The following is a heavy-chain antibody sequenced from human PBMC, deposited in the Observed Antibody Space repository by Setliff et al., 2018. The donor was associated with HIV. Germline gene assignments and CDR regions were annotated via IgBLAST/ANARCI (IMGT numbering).Heavy chain of an antibody. V-gene: IGHV4-34*01. CDR3: ARHSGSGYYLIDP. D-gene: IGHD3-22*01. CDR2: ISYSGST. CDR1: GGSFSDFY. Sequence: SETLSLTCAVFGGSFSDFYWSWIRQPPGKGLEWIGEISYSGSTVYNPSLKSRVTMSVDASKNLVSLNLNSVTAADTAVYYCARHSGSGYYLIDPWGQGTLVTVSS. J-gene: IGHJ5*02.